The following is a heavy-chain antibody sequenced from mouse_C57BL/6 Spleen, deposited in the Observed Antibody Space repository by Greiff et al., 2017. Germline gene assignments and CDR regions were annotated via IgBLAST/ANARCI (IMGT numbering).Heavy chain of an antibody. V-gene: IGHV6-3*01. CDR2: IRLKSDNYAS. Sequence: EVQGVESGGGLVQPGGSMKLSCVASGFTFSNYWMNWVRQSPGKGLEWVAQIRLKSDNYASHYAESVKGASSISRDNSKSGVYLRRNNISAEATGIYYCTGGDRGRFAYWGQGTLVTVSA. D-gene: IGHD3-1*01. J-gene: IGHJ3*01. CDR1: GFTFSNYW. CDR3: TGGDRGRFAY.